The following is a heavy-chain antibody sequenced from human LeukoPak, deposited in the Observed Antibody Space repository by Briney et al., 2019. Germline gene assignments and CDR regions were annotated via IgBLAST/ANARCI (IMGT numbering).Heavy chain of an antibody. CDR1: GFTFSTYW. V-gene: IGHV3-48*01. Sequence: GGSLRLSCAASGFTFSTYWMTWVRQAPGKGLEWVSYISSSSSTIYYADSVKGRFTISRDNAKNSLYLQMNSLRAEDTAVYYCARDPGRRYYDFWSGSGPNWFDPWGQGTLVTVSS. CDR2: ISSSSSTI. D-gene: IGHD3-3*01. J-gene: IGHJ5*02. CDR3: ARDPGRRYYDFWSGSGPNWFDP.